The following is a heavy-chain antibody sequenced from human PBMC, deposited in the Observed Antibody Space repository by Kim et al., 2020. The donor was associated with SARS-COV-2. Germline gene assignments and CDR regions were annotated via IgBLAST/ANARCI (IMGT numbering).Heavy chain of an antibody. J-gene: IGHJ4*02. CDR2: IWYDGSNK. CDR3: ARDLDRHNLGELDY. D-gene: IGHD3-3*01. V-gene: IGHV3-33*01. Sequence: GGSLRLSCAASGFTFSSYGMHWVRQAPGKGLEWVAVIWYDGSNKYYADSVKGRFTISRDNSKNTLYLQMNSLRAEDTAVYYCARDLDRHNLGELDYWGQGTLVTVSS. CDR1: GFTFSSYG.